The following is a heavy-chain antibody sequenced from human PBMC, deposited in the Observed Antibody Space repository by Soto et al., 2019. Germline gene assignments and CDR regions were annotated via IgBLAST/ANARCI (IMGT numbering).Heavy chain of an antibody. CDR2: ISYDGSNK. Sequence: QVQLVESGGGVVQPGRSLRLSCAASGFTFSSYGMHWVRQAPGKGLEWVAVISYDGSNKYYADSVKGRFTISRDNSKNTLYLQMNSLRAEDMAVYYCAKDGGYDSSGYYYTGDYYYYGMDVWGQGTTVTVSS. CDR1: GFTFSSYG. J-gene: IGHJ6*02. V-gene: IGHV3-30*18. CDR3: AKDGGYDSSGYYYTGDYYYYGMDV. D-gene: IGHD3-22*01.